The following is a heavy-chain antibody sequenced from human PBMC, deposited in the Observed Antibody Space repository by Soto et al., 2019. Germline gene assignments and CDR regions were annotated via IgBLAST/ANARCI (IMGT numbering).Heavy chain of an antibody. CDR3: ARDNDRPQLGGNYYYILDV. Sequence: QVQLEQSGAEVKKPGSSVKVSCKASGGTFRTAAISWVRQAPGQGLEWMGGIMPVFRTPAYAQKFQGRVTITADESTNTAYMELSGLRSDDPAVYYCARDNDRPQLGGNYYYILDVWGQGTTITVSS. CDR1: GGTFRTAA. J-gene: IGHJ6*02. D-gene: IGHD2-8*01. V-gene: IGHV1-69*12. CDR2: IMPVFRTP.